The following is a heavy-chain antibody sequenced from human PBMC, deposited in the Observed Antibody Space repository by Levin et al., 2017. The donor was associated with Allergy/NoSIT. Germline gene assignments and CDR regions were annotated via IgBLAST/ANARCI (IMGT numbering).Heavy chain of an antibody. V-gene: IGHV4-59*08. CDR1: GGSISSYY. Sequence: NPSETLSLTCTVSGGSISSYYWSWIRQPPGKGLEWIGYIYYSGSTNYNPSLKSRVTISVDTSKNQFSLKLSSVTAADTAVYYCARGYSYGFVGYYFDYWGQGTLVTVSS. CDR2: IYYSGST. CDR3: ARGYSYGFVGYYFDY. D-gene: IGHD5-18*01. J-gene: IGHJ4*02.